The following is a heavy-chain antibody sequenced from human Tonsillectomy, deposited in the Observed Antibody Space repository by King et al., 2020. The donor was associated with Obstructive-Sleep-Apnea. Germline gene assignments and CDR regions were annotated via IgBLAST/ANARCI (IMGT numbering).Heavy chain of an antibody. V-gene: IGHV3-30*18. CDR2: ISYYGSNK. CDR1: GFTFNSYG. J-gene: IGHJ4*02. D-gene: IGHD1-26*01. Sequence: VQLVVSGGGVVQPGRSLRLSCAASGFTFNSYGMHWVRQAPGKGLGWVAIISYYGSNKYYAISVKGRFTISRDNSKNTLYLQMNSLRAEDTAVYYCAKDASALIVGATGYFDYWGQGTLVTVSS. CDR3: AKDASALIVGATGYFDY.